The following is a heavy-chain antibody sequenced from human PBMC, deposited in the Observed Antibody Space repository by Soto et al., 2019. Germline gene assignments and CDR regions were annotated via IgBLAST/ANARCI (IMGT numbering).Heavy chain of an antibody. D-gene: IGHD2-2*01. CDR2: ISAYNGNT. V-gene: IGHV1-18*01. J-gene: IGHJ4*02. CDR3: ARAPPYCSSTSCSPKYYFDY. CDR1: GYTFTSYG. Sequence: QVQLVQSGAEVKKPGASVKVSCKASGYTFTSYGISWVRQAPGQGLEWMGWISAYNGNTNYAQKRQGRVTMTTDTSTSTAYMELRSLRSDDTAVYYCARAPPYCSSTSCSPKYYFDYWGQGTLVTVSS.